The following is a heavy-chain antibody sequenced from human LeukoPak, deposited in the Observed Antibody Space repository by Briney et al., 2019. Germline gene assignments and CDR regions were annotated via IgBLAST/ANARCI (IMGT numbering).Heavy chain of an antibody. Sequence: QPGGSLRLSCAASGFTFTNYWMNGVRQAPGKGREWVANINQYGSEKYYVDSVKGRFTISRDNAKNSLYLQLNSLRAEDTAVYYCARAQITMLRGVTIKDYYYYYMDVWGKGTTVTISS. CDR2: INQYGSEK. D-gene: IGHD3-10*01. V-gene: IGHV3-7*01. CDR1: GFTFTNYW. CDR3: ARAQITMLRGVTIKDYYYYYMDV. J-gene: IGHJ6*03.